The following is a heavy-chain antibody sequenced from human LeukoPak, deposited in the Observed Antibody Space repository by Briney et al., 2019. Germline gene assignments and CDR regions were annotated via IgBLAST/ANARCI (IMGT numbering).Heavy chain of an antibody. Sequence: PGGSLRLSCAASGFTFSRYWMSWVRQAPRKGLEWVANIKQDGSEKYYVDSVKGRFTISRDNAKNSLYLQMNSLRAEDTAVYYCAREWGYYDYWGQGTLVTVSS. CDR1: GFTFSRYW. J-gene: IGHJ4*02. CDR3: AREWGYYDY. CDR2: IKQDGSEK. V-gene: IGHV3-7*01. D-gene: IGHD3-16*01.